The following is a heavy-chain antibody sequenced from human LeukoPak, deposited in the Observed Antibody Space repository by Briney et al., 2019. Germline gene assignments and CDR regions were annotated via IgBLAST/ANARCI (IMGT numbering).Heavy chain of an antibody. CDR3: ARASSSWYQAFDI. CDR2: INPNSGGT. D-gene: IGHD6-13*01. CDR1: GYTFTGYY. V-gene: IGHV1-2*02. J-gene: IGHJ3*02. Sequence: ASVKVSCKASGYTFTGYYMHWVRQAPGQGLEWMGWINPNSGGTNYAQKFQGRVTMTRDTSISTAYMELSRLRCDDTAVYYCARASSSWYQAFDIWGQGTMVTVSS.